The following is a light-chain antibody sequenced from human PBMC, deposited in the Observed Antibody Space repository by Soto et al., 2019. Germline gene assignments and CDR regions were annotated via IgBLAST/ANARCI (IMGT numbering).Light chain of an antibody. CDR3: QQYFRWHPWT. J-gene: IGKJ1*01. CDR2: GAS. Sequence: EILFTQSPGTLSLSPGERATLSCRASQSVSTDLAWYQQKPGQAPRLLMYGASIRAIGVPDRFSGSGSGTDFTFTISSLQSEDSAIYYCQQYFRWHPWTFGQGTKVDIK. CDR1: QSVSTD. V-gene: IGKV3-15*01.